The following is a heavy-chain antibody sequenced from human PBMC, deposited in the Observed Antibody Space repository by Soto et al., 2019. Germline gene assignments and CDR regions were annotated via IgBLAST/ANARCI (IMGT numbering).Heavy chain of an antibody. CDR1: GGSISSYY. V-gene: IGHV4-59*01. CDR2: IYYSGST. J-gene: IGHJ6*02. Sequence: SETLSLTCTVSGGSISSYYWSWIRQPPGKGLEWIGYIYYSGSTNYNPSLKSRVTISVDTSKNQFSLKLSSVTAADTAVYYCASTSHGRDGYNSPGYYYGMDVWGQGTTVTVSS. CDR3: ASTSHGRDGYNSPGYYYGMDV. D-gene: IGHD1-1*01.